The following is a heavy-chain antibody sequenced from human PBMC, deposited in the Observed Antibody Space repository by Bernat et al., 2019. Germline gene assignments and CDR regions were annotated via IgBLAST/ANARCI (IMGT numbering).Heavy chain of an antibody. CDR1: GGSVSSGSYY. J-gene: IGHJ4*02. CDR3: ARGSGWGKYYFDY. Sequence: QVQLQESGPGLVKPSETLSLTCTVSGGSVSSGSYYWSWIRQPPGKGLEWIGYIYYSGSTNYNPSLKSRVTISVDTSKNQFSLKLSSVTAADTAVYYCARGSGWGKYYFDYWGQGTLVTVSS. V-gene: IGHV4-61*01. CDR2: IYYSGST. D-gene: IGHD6-19*01.